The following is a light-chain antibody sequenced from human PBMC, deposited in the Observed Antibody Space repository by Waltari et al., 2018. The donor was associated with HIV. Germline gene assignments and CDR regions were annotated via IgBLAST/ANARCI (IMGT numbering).Light chain of an antibody. Sequence: DIQMTQFPSSLSESVGDRVTITCRASQGISTYLSWYQQKPGKVPKLLIYGASTLQSGVPSRFSGSGSGSDFTLTISSLQPEDVATYYCQKYNSPPLTFGGGTKVEIK. J-gene: IGKJ4*01. CDR3: QKYNSPPLT. CDR2: GAS. V-gene: IGKV1-27*01. CDR1: QGISTY.